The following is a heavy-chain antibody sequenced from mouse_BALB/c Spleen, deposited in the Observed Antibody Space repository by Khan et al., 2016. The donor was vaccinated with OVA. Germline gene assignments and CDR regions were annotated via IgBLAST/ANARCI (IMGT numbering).Heavy chain of an antibody. CDR2: TYPGNGDT. D-gene: IGHD1-1*01. CDR1: GYTFTSYW. J-gene: IGHJ2*01. Sequence: VELVESGAELARPGASVKLSCKASGYTFTSYWMPWVKQRPGQGLEWIGTTYPGNGDTRYTQNFKGKATLTADKSSNTAYMQLSSLASEDSAVYYCARGGITTGYFDYWGLGTTLTVSS. V-gene: IGHV1-87*01. CDR3: ARGGITTGYFDY.